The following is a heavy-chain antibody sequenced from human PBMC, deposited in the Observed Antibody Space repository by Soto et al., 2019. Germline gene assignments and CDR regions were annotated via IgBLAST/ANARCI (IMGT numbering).Heavy chain of an antibody. J-gene: IGHJ4*02. CDR2: TYYRSKWYS. Sequence: SQTLSLTCAISGDSVSSTSVGWNWIRQSPSRGLEWLGRTYYRSKWYSDYAVSVKSRITINPDTSKNQFSLQLNSVTSEDTAVYYCARVKLALFDYWGQGTLVTVSS. D-gene: IGHD1-1*01. V-gene: IGHV6-1*01. CDR1: GDSVSSTSVG. CDR3: ARVKLALFDY.